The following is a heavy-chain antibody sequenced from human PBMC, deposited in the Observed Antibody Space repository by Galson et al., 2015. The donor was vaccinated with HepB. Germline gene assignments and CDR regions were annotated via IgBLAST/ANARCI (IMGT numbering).Heavy chain of an antibody. CDR1: GYTFNPYY. J-gene: IGHJ4*02. CDR3: ARDLPDYYVSSGPSFDY. CDR2: INPSGGST. D-gene: IGHD3-22*01. Sequence: PVKVSCKASGYTFNPYYIHWARQAPRQGVEWMGVINPSGGSTSYAQNFQGRVTMTRDTSTGTVYLELSSLRSEVTAVYYCARDLPDYYVSSGPSFDYCGQGILVTVSS. V-gene: IGHV1-46*02.